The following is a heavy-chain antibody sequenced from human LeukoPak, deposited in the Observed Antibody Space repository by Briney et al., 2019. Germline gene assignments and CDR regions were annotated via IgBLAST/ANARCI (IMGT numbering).Heavy chain of an antibody. Sequence: SETLSLTCTVSGGSISKYYWSWIRQPPGKGLEWVGYIYYSGNTNYNPSLTSRVTISVDTSKNQFSLKLSSVTAADTAVYYCARAYYESSHYYMDVWGKGTTVTVSS. CDR3: ARAYYESSHYYMDV. D-gene: IGHD3-16*01. J-gene: IGHJ6*03. V-gene: IGHV4-59*01. CDR1: GGSISKYY. CDR2: IYYSGNT.